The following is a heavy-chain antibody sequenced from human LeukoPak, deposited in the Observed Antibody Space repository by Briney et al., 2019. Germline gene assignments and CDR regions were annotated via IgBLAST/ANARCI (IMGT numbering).Heavy chain of an antibody. CDR3: ARMYYDILTGYSPYYFDY. J-gene: IGHJ4*02. Sequence: GGSLRLSCAASGFTISSDYMSWVRQAPGKGLEWVSVIYSGGSTYYADSVKGRFTISRDNSKNTLYLQMNSLRAEDPAVYYCARMYYDILTGYSPYYFDYWGQGTLVTVSS. D-gene: IGHD3-9*01. CDR2: IYSGGST. CDR1: GFTISSDY. V-gene: IGHV3-66*01.